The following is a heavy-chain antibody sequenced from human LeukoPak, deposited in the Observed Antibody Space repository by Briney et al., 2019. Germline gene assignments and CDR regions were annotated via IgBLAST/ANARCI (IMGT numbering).Heavy chain of an antibody. CDR2: ISSSSSYI. CDR3: ARDLNTAMVYYYYMDV. CDR1: GFTFSSYW. J-gene: IGHJ6*03. D-gene: IGHD5-18*01. V-gene: IGHV3-21*01. Sequence: PGGSLRLSCVASGFTFSSYWMSWVRQAPGKGLEWVSSISSSSSYIYYADSVKGRFTISRDNAKNSLYLQMNSLRAEDTAVYYCARDLNTAMVYYYYMDVWGKGTTVTVSS.